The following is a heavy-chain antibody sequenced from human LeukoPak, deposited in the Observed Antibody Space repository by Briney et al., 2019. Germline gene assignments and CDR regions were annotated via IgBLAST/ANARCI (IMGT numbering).Heavy chain of an antibody. V-gene: IGHV1-58*02. CDR1: GFTFTSSA. J-gene: IGHJ4*02. CDR3: AAGRGYGGNSDFDY. CDR2: IVVGSGNT. D-gene: IGHD4-23*01. Sequence: SVKVSCKXSGFTFTSSAMQWVRQARGQRLEWIGWIVVGSGNTNYAQKFQERVTITRDMSTSTAYMELSSLRSEDTAVYYCAAGRGYGGNSDFDYWGQGTLVTVSS.